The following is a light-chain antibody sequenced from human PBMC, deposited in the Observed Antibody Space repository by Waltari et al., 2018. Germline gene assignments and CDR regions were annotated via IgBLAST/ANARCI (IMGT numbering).Light chain of an antibody. CDR2: KDT. Sequence: SYELTQPPSVSVSPGQTARITCSGDALPRHYAYWYQQKPGQAPVLMISKDTERPPGIPERVSGSSSGTIATLTISGVQAEDEADYYCQSADSSGSYPWVFGGGTKLTVL. J-gene: IGLJ3*02. CDR3: QSADSSGSYPWV. V-gene: IGLV3-25*03. CDR1: ALPRHY.